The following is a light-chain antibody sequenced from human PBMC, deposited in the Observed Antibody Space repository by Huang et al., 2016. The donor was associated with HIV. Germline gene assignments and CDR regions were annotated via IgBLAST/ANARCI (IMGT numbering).Light chain of an antibody. CDR3: MQALQSGYT. V-gene: IGKV2-28*01. CDR1: QSLLQSNKYNY. J-gene: IGKJ2*01. CDR2: LGS. Sequence: EIVMTQSPLSLAVTPGEPASISCRSSQSLLQSNKYNYLDWYLQKPGQSPQLLIYLGSNRASGVPGRVSGSGSGTDFTLEISRVEAEDVGVYYCMQALQSGYTFGQGTRLEIK.